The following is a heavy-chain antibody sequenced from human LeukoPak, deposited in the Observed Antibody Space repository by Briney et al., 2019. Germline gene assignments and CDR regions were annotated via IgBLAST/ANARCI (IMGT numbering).Heavy chain of an antibody. CDR1: GFTFSSYA. V-gene: IGHV3-23*01. D-gene: IGHD2-15*01. CDR2: ISGSGGST. CDR3: AEDSCSGSSCYEDY. Sequence: GGSLRLSCAASGFTFSSYAMSWVRQAPGKGLEWVSGISGSGGSTYYADSVKGRFTISRDNSKKTLYLQMNSLTAEDTAVYYCAEDSCSGSSCYEDYWGQGTLVTVSP. J-gene: IGHJ4*02.